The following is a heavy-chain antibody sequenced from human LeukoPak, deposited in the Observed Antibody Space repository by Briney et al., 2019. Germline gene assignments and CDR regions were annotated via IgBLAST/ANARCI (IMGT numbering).Heavy chain of an antibody. CDR2: VKSKTDDGTT. J-gene: IGHJ3*02. D-gene: IGHD3-10*01. CDR1: GFSFTNPW. CDR3: ATEGGSGSYYGDDAFDM. Sequence: GSLRLSCEASGFSFTNPWVSWVRQAPGKGLEWVGRVKSKTDDGTTDYAAPVQGRFTISRDDSKNTLSLQMNSLKTEDTAVYYCATEGGSGSYYGDDAFDMWGQGTMVTVSS. V-gene: IGHV3-15*01.